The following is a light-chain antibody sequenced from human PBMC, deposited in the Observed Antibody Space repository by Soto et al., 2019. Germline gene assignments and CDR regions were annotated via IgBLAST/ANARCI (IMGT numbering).Light chain of an antibody. CDR3: QQYNNWPPT. Sequence: IVMTQSPATLSVSPGERATLSCRASQSVDSNLAWYQQKPGQAPRLLISGASTRATGIPANFTGSGSGTEFTLSISSLQSEDFEVYYCQQYNNWPPTFGLGTKVEIK. CDR1: QSVDSN. CDR2: GAS. V-gene: IGKV3-15*01. J-gene: IGKJ1*01.